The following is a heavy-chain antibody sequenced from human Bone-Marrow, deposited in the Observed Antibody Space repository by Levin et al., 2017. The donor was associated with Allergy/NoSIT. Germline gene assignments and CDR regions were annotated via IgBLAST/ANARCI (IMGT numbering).Heavy chain of an antibody. CDR3: ARNVPVTDLGY. D-gene: IGHD3-10*02. CDR1: GVTVSNHY. CDR2: IYSGGES. Sequence: GESLKISCAASGVTVSNHYMAWVRQAPGRGLEWVSLIYSGGESRYADSVRGRFTISRDSSTNTVYLEMKSLRAEDTAIYYCARNVPVTDLGYWGRGPWSPSPQ. V-gene: IGHV3-53*01. J-gene: IGHJ4*02.